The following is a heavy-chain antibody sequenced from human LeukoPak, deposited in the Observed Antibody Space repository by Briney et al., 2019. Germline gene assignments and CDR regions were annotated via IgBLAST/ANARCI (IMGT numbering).Heavy chain of an antibody. CDR3: AKIRPWIQLWLEMDY. V-gene: IGHV3-30*18. D-gene: IGHD5-18*01. J-gene: IGHJ4*02. CDR1: GFTFSSYG. CDR2: ISYDGSNK. Sequence: GGSLRLSCAASGFTFSSYGMHWVRQAPGKGLEWVAVISYDGSNKYYADSVKGRFTISRDNSKNTLYLQMNSLRAEDTAVYYCAKIRPWIQLWLEMDYWGQGTLVTVSS.